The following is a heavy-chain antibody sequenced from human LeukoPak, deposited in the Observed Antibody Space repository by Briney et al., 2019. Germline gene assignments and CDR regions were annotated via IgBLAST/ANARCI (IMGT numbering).Heavy chain of an antibody. V-gene: IGHV3-33*01. CDR1: GFTFSTYA. CDR2: IWYDGSNK. CDR3: AREADCSGGGCYRGAFDI. D-gene: IGHD2-15*01. J-gene: IGHJ3*02. Sequence: GRSLRLSCAASGFTFSTYAMHWVRQAPGKGLEWVAVIWYDGSNKYYGDSVEGRLTISRDNSKNTLFLQMNSLRAEDTAVYYCAREADCSGGGCYRGAFDIWGQGTMVAVSS.